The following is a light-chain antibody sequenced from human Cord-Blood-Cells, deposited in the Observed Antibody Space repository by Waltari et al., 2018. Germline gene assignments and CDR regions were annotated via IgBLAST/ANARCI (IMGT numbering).Light chain of an antibody. CDR2: GAS. Sequence: EIVMTQSPATLSVSPGERATLSCRASQSVSSNLAWYQQTPGQAPRLLIYGASTRATGIPARFSGSGSGTEFTLTISSLQSEDFAVYDCQQYNNWPLTFGGGTKVEIK. CDR3: QQYNNWPLT. J-gene: IGKJ4*01. CDR1: QSVSSN. V-gene: IGKV3-15*01.